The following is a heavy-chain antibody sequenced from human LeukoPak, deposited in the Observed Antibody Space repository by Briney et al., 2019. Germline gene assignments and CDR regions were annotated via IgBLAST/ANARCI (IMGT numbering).Heavy chain of an antibody. CDR3: AKAGSIRFDY. D-gene: IGHD1-26*01. V-gene: IGHV3-23*01. J-gene: IGHJ4*02. CDR2: ISGRSGST. Sequence: GGTLRLSCAASGFTFSTSAMSWVRQAPGKGLEWVSGISGRSGSTYYADSVKGRFTISRDNSKNTLYLQMNSLRAEDTAVYYCAKAGSIRFDYWGQGTLVTVSS. CDR1: GFTFSTSA.